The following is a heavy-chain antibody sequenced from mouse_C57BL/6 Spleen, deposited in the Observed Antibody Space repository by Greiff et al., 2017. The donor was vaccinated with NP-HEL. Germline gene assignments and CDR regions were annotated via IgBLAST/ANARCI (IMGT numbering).Heavy chain of an antibody. J-gene: IGHJ4*01. CDR3: ARRAVVATGAMDY. Sequence: EVQLQQSGPGLVKPSQSLSLTCSVTGYSITSGYYWNWIRQFPGNKLEWMGYISYDGSNNYNPSLKNRISITRDTSKNQFFLKLNSVTTEDTATYYCARRAVVATGAMDYWGQGTSVTVSS. D-gene: IGHD1-1*01. CDR1: GYSITSGYY. CDR2: ISYDGSN. V-gene: IGHV3-6*01.